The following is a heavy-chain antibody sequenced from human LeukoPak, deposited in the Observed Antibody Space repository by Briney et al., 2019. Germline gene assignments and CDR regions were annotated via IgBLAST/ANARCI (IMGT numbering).Heavy chain of an antibody. J-gene: IGHJ6*02. V-gene: IGHV3-66*04. D-gene: IGHD3-9*01. Sequence: GGSLRLSCTASEFSVSNNYMSWVRQAPGKGLEWVSVLYSGGRTNYADSVRGRFSIYRDNSKNTMYLQMNSLRVEDTAVYYCAKLDILTGYSPYVWGRGTTVTVSS. CDR1: EFSVSNNY. CDR3: AKLDILTGYSPYV. CDR2: LYSGGRT.